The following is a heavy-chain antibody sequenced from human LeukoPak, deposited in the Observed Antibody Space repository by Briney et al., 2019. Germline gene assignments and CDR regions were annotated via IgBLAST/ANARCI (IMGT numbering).Heavy chain of an antibody. CDR2: INSDGSST. D-gene: IGHD6-13*01. CDR1: GFIFSTFW. CDR3: AKTKPYGTTWYGGID. Sequence: GGSLRLSCVPSGFIFSTFWMHWVRQAPGKGLVWVSRINSDGSSTTYADSVKGRFTISRDNSKNTLYLQMNSLRAEDTAVYYCAKTKPYGTTWYGGIDWGQGALVTVSS. V-gene: IGHV3-74*01. J-gene: IGHJ4*02.